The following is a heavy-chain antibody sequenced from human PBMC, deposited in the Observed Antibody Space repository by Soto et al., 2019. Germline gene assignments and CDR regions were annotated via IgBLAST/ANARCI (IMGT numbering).Heavy chain of an antibody. Sequence: SGPTLVNPTETLTLTCTVSGFSLSNARMGVSWIRQPPGKALEWLAHIFSNDEKSYSTSLKSRLTISKDTSKSQVVLTMTNMDPVDTATYYCARSLTLYCSSTSCFFDYWGQGTLVTVSS. D-gene: IGHD2-2*01. J-gene: IGHJ4*02. CDR3: ARSLTLYCSSTSCFFDY. V-gene: IGHV2-26*01. CDR2: IFSNDEK. CDR1: GFSLSNARMG.